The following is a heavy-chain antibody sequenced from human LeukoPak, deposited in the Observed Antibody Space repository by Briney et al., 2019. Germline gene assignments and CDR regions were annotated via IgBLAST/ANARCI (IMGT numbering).Heavy chain of an antibody. CDR2: IYPGDSDT. J-gene: IGHJ4*02. CDR3: ASPGEGYCSSSSCHFYFDY. CDR1: GYSFISYW. V-gene: IGHV5-51*01. Sequence: GESLKISCKCSGYSFISYWIGWVRQMPGKGLGWMWIIYPGDSDTRYSQYLHGQVTISVEKSISTAYLQWSSLKASDTAMYYCASPGEGYCSSSSCHFYFDYWGRGTLVTVSS. D-gene: IGHD2-15*01.